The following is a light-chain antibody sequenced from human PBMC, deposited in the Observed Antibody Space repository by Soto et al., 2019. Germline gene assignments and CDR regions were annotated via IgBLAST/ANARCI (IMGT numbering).Light chain of an antibody. J-gene: IGKJ1*01. CDR2: SAS. Sequence: EIVMTQSPATLSVSPGERATLSCRASQSVSSHLAWYQQKPGQAPRLLIYSASTRATGIPVRFXGXGXGTXXXXXXXXXQSEDFVVYYCHQYNSWPLTFGQGTKVEXX. CDR3: HQYNSWPLT. CDR1: QSVSSH. V-gene: IGKV3-15*01.